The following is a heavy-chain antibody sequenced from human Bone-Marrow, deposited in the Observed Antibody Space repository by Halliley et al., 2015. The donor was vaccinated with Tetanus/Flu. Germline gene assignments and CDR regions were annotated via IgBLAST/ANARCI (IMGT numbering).Heavy chain of an antibody. CDR3: ASGGATIPYYLDY. CDR1: GLDFDAYG. CDR2: TNWNGDRT. J-gene: IGHJ4*02. Sequence: SLRLSCATSGLDFDAYGMTWVRQAPGKGLEWVAVTNWNGDRTDYADSVMGRFTISRDSARESLYLQMNSLRVEDTAMYYCASGGATIPYYLDYWGQGTLVTVSS. D-gene: IGHD1-26*01. V-gene: IGHV3-20*04.